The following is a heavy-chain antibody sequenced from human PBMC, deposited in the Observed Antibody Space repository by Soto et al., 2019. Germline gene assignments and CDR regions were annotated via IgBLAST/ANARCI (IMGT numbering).Heavy chain of an antibody. Sequence: GGSLRLSCAASGFTFSSYAMSWVRQAPGKGLEWVSAISGSGGSTYYADSVKGRFTISRDNSKNTLYLQMNSLRAEDTAVYYCAKDPTRTTVTTFDYWGQGTLVTSPQ. CDR3: AKDPTRTTVTTFDY. D-gene: IGHD4-17*01. J-gene: IGHJ4*02. V-gene: IGHV3-23*01. CDR2: ISGSGGST. CDR1: GFTFSSYA.